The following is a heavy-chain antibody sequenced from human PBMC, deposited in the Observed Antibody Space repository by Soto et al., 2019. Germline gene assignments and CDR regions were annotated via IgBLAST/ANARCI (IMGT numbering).Heavy chain of an antibody. Sequence: ASVKVSCKASGYTFTGYYMHWVRQAPGQGLEWMGWINPNSGGTNYAQKFQGRVTMTRDTSISTSYMELSRLRSDDTAVYYCALTPPIEVAGPDFWGQGTLVTVSS. CDR1: GYTFTGYY. V-gene: IGHV1-2*02. CDR2: INPNSGGT. D-gene: IGHD6-19*01. J-gene: IGHJ4*02. CDR3: ALTPPIEVAGPDF.